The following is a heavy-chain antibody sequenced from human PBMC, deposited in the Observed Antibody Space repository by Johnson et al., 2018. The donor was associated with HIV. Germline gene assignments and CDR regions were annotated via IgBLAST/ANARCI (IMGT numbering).Heavy chain of an antibody. V-gene: IGHV3-30*04. D-gene: IGHD6-19*01. CDR1: GFTFSSYA. CDR2: ISYDGSNK. J-gene: IGHJ3*02. CDR3: GNIAVVYAVDI. Sequence: QVQLVESGGGVVQPGRSLRLSCAASGFTFSSYAMHWVRQAPGKGLEWVAVISYDGSNKYYADSVKGRFTISRDNSKNTRYLEMNSLNTEDTAVYYCGNIAVVYAVDIWGQGTMVTVSS.